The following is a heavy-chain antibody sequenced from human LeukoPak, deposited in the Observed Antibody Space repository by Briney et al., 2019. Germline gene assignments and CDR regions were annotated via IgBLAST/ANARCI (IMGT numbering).Heavy chain of an antibody. Sequence: GGSLRLSCAASGFTFSSYWMHWVRQAPGKGLVWVSRINADGSSTNYADSVKGRFTISTDNAKNTLYLQMNCLRDEDTAVYYCAREFRVLPDIWGQGTMVSVSS. CDR1: GFTFSSYW. CDR2: INADGSST. V-gene: IGHV3-74*01. D-gene: IGHD2-8*02. J-gene: IGHJ3*02. CDR3: AREFRVLPDI.